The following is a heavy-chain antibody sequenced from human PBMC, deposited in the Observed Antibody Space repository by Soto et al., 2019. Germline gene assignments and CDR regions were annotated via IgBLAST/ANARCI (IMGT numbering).Heavy chain of an antibody. D-gene: IGHD5-18*01. J-gene: IGHJ4*02. CDR2: IWYDGKNK. Sequence: QVQLVESGGGVVQPGRSVRLSCGASGFTFSSYGMHWVRQAPGKGLEWVAVIWYDGKNKYYEDSVKGRFTISRDNSNKRKFLQMDSLRAEDTAVYYCARDAGGGQLWLFDYWGKGILVTVSS. V-gene: IGHV3-33*01. CDR1: GFTFSSYG. CDR3: ARDAGGGQLWLFDY.